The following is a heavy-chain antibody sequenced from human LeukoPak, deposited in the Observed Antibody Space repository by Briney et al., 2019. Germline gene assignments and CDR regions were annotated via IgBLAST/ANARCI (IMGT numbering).Heavy chain of an antibody. Sequence: GGSLRLSCEASEFILSSYAMSWVRQAPGKGLEWVSGISGSGSSTYYADSVKGRFTLSRDYPKSTLYLQMNSLRAEDTAVYFCAKYSGSYYYPPNWDSWGQGTLVTVSS. CDR2: ISGSGSST. J-gene: IGHJ4*02. CDR1: EFILSSYA. CDR3: AKYSGSYYYPPNWDS. D-gene: IGHD1-26*01. V-gene: IGHV3-23*01.